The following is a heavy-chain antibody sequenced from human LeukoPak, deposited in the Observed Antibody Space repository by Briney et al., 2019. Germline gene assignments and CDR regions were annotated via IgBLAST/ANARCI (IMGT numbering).Heavy chain of an antibody. CDR2: INPSGGST. CDR1: GYTFTSYY. Sequence: ASVKVSCKASGYTFTSYYMHWVRQAPGQGLEWMGIINPSGGSTSYAQKFQGRVTMTRDTSTSTVYMELSSLRSEDTAAYYCARELAAPSHYYGMDVWGQGTTVTVSS. J-gene: IGHJ6*02. D-gene: IGHD1-1*01. CDR3: ARELAAPSHYYGMDV. V-gene: IGHV1-46*01.